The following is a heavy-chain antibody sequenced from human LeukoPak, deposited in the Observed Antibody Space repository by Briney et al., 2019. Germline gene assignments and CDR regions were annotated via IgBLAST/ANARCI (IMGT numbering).Heavy chain of an antibody. V-gene: IGHV3-43*02. D-gene: IGHD5-12*01. CDR3: ANGVVATDPFDY. Sequence: GGSLRLSCAASGFTFDDYAMHWVRQAPGKGLEWVSLISGDGGSTYYADSVKGRFTISRDNSKNSLYLQMNSLRTEDTALYYCANGVVATDPFDYWGQGTLATVSS. J-gene: IGHJ4*02. CDR2: ISGDGGST. CDR1: GFTFDDYA.